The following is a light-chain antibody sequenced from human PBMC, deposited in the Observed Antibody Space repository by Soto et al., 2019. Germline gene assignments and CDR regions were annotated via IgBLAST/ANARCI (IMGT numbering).Light chain of an antibody. CDR3: SSYAGSNSYV. J-gene: IGLJ1*01. Sequence: QSVLTQPPSASGSPGQSVTISCTGTRSDVGGYNFVSWYQHHPGKAPKLMIYEVTKRPSGVPDRFSGSKSGNTASLTVSGLQAEDEADYYCSSYAGSNSYVFGTGPKLTVL. CDR2: EVT. CDR1: RSDVGGYNF. V-gene: IGLV2-8*01.